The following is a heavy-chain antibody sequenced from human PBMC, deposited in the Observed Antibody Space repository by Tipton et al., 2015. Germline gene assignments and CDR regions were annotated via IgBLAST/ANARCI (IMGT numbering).Heavy chain of an antibody. Sequence: QLVQSGAEVKKPGASVKVSCKASGYTFTSYGICWVRQAPGQGLEWLGWISAYNGNTNYAQKLQGRVTITRDTSASTAYMELSSLRGEDTAVYYCARGDYVWGSYREGLDYWGQGTLVTVSS. CDR2: ISAYNGNT. CDR1: GYTFTSYG. J-gene: IGHJ4*02. CDR3: ARGDYVWGSYREGLDY. D-gene: IGHD3-16*02. V-gene: IGHV1-18*01.